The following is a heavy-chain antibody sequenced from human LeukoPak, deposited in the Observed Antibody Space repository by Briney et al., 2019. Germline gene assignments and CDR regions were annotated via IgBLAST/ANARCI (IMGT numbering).Heavy chain of an antibody. CDR2: INPNSGGT. CDR3: ARGESNIVVVVAATLFDY. D-gene: IGHD2-15*01. V-gene: IGHV1-2*02. Sequence: ASVTVSCKASGYTFTGYYMHWVRQAPGQGLEWMGWINPNSGGTNYAQKFQGRVTMTRDTSISTAYMELSRLRSEDTAVYYCARGESNIVVVVAATLFDYWGQGTLVTVSS. J-gene: IGHJ4*02. CDR1: GYTFTGYY.